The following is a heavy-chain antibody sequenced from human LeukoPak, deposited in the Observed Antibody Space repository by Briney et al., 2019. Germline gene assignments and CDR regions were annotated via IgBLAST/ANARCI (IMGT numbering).Heavy chain of an antibody. CDR3: ARPVWAYVPPENAFDI. CDR1: GFTFSSYS. J-gene: IGHJ3*02. Sequence: PGGSLRLSCAASGFTFSSYSMNWVRQAPGKGLEWVSYISSSSSTIYYADSVKGRFTISRDNAKNSLYLQMNSLRAEDTAVYYCARPVWAYVPPENAFDIWGQGTMVTVSS. CDR2: ISSSSSTI. D-gene: IGHD3-10*02. V-gene: IGHV3-48*01.